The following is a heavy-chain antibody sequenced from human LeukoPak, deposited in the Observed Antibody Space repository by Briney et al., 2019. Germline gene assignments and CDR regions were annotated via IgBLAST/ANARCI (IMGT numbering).Heavy chain of an antibody. D-gene: IGHD3-3*01. Sequence: GGSLRLSCAASGFTFSDYYMSWIRQAPGKGLEWVSYISSSGSTIYYADSVKGRFTIPRDNAKNSLYLQMNSLRAEDTAVYYCAGDAYYDFWSGYYTYWGQGTLVTVSS. V-gene: IGHV3-11*01. CDR3: AGDAYYDFWSGYYTY. J-gene: IGHJ4*02. CDR2: ISSSGSTI. CDR1: GFTFSDYY.